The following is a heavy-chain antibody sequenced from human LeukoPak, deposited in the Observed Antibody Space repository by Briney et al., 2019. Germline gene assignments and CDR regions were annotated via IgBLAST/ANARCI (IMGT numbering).Heavy chain of an antibody. CDR3: ARDGYYGVYINYYYYYGMDV. J-gene: IGHJ6*02. CDR2: INPNSGGT. V-gene: IGHV1-2*02. D-gene: IGHD4-17*01. CDR1: GYTFTGYY. Sequence: ASVKVSCKASGYTFTGYYMHWVRQAPGQGLEWMGWINPNSGGTNYAQKFQGRVTMTRDTSISTAYMELSRLRSDDTAVYYCARDGYYGVYINYYYYYGMDVWGQGTTVTVSS.